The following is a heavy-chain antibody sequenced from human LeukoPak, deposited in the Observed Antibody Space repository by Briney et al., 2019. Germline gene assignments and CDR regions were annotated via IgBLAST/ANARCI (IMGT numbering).Heavy chain of an antibody. CDR2: IIPIFGTA. V-gene: IGHV1-69*13. D-gene: IGHD1-26*01. J-gene: IGHJ4*02. CDR3: ARAPEWELLPGSYFDY. Sequence: AASVKVSCKASGGTFSSYAISWVRQAPGQGLEWMGGIIPIFGTANYAQKFQGRVTITADESTSTAYMELSSLRSDDTAVYYCARAPEWELLPGSYFDYWGQGTLVTVSS. CDR1: GGTFSSYA.